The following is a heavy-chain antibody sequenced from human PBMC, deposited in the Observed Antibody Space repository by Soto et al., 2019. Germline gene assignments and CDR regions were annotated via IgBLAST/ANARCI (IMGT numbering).Heavy chain of an antibody. Sequence: QVQLVQSGAEVKKPGSSVKVSCKASGGTFSSYAISWVRQAPGQGLEWMGGIIPIFGTANYAQKFQGRVTITADESTSTAYVELSSLRSEDTAVYYCASPLLYGDYVPFDYWGQGTLVTVSS. CDR1: GGTFSSYA. D-gene: IGHD4-17*01. V-gene: IGHV1-69*01. J-gene: IGHJ4*02. CDR2: IIPIFGTA. CDR3: ASPLLYGDYVPFDY.